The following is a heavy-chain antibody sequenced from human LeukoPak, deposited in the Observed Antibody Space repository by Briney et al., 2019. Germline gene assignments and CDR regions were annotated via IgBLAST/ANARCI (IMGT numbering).Heavy chain of an antibody. J-gene: IGHJ3*02. CDR1: GFTFSSYW. CDR3: ARANIVVVPAAMTAFDI. CDR2: IKQDGSEK. V-gene: IGHV3-7*01. D-gene: IGHD2-2*01. Sequence: GGSLRLSCAASGFTFSSYWMSWVRQAPAKGLEWVANIKQDGSEKYYVDSVKGRFTVSRDNAKNSLYLQMNSLRAEDTAVYYCARANIVVVPAAMTAFDIWGQGTMVTVSS.